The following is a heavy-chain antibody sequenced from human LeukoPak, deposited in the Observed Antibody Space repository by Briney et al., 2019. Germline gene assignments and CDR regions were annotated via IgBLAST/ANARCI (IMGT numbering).Heavy chain of an antibody. CDR3: ARVPSGGYLDAFDI. J-gene: IGHJ3*02. Sequence: SVKVSCKAPGGSFGSYAISWVRQAPGQGLEWMGGIIPIFGTANYAQKFQGRVTITADESTSTAYMELSSLRSEDTAVYYCARVPSGGYLDAFDIWGQGTMVTVSS. D-gene: IGHD1-26*01. CDR2: IIPIFGTA. V-gene: IGHV1-69*13. CDR1: GGSFGSYA.